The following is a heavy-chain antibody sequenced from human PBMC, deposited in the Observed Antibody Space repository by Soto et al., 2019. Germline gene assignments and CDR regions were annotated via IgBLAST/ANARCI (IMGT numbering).Heavy chain of an antibody. V-gene: IGHV3-33*01. J-gene: IGHJ6*02. CDR3: ARCHLDYYYGMDV. CDR1: GFTFSSYG. Sequence: GGSLRLSCAASGFTFSSYGMHWVRQAPGKGLEWVAVIWYDGSNKYYADSVKGRFTISRDNSKNTLYLQMNSLRAEDTAVYYCARCHLDYYYGMDVWGQGTTVTVSS. CDR2: IWYDGSNK.